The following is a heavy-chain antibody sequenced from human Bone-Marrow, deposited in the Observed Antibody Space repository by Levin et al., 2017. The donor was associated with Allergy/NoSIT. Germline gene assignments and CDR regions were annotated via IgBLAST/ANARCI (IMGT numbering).Heavy chain of an antibody. J-gene: IGHJ6*02. CDR3: ARGRGKLLDYYGMDV. CDR2: INSDGSST. V-gene: IGHV3-74*01. Sequence: LSLTCAASGFTFSSSWMHWVRQAPGKGLVWVSRINSDGSSTSYADSVKGRFTISRDNAKNTLYLQMNSLRAEDTAVYYCARGRGKLLDYYGMDVWGQGTTVTVSS. D-gene: IGHD1-7*01. CDR1: GFTFSSSW.